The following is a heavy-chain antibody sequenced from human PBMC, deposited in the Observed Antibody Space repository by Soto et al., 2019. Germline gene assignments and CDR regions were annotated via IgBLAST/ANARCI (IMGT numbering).Heavy chain of an antibody. V-gene: IGHV4-59*01. CDR2: IYYSGST. CDR3: ARERNSMQTYYDFWSGYYSHGMDV. J-gene: IGHJ6*02. D-gene: IGHD3-3*01. Sequence: KTSETLSLTCTVSGGSISSYYWSWIRQPPGKGLEWIGYIYYSGSTNYNPSLKSRVTISVDTSKNQFSLKLSSATAADTAVYYCARERNSMQTYYDFWSGYYSHGMDVWGQGTTVTVSS. CDR1: GGSISSYY.